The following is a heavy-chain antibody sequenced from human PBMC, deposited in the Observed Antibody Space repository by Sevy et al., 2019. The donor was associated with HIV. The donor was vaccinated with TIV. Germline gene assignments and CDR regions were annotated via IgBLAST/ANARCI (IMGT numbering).Heavy chain of an antibody. CDR2: MSGSGGNT. D-gene: IGHD3-22*01. J-gene: IGHJ6*02. V-gene: IGHV3-23*01. Sequence: GGSLRLSCAASGFTFINHVMNWVRQAPGKGLKWVSAMSGSGGNTYYADSVKGRFTISRDNSKNTVYLQMNGLRAEDTAVYYCAKDYYESTTYYYYNYNMDVWGQGTTVTVSS. CDR1: GFTFINHV. CDR3: AKDYYESTTYYYYNYNMDV.